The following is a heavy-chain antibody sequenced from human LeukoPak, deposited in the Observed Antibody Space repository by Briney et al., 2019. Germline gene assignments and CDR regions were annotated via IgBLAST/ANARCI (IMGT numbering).Heavy chain of an antibody. J-gene: IGHJ6*03. Sequence: GGTLRLSCAASGFTFSSYGMSWVRQAPGKGLEWVSAISGSGGSTYYADSVRGRFTLSRDDSRNTLYLQMNSLRAEDTAVYYCGGAAVQGHYYYYMDVWGKGTTVTVSS. CDR1: GFTFSSYG. V-gene: IGHV3-23*01. D-gene: IGHD6-13*01. CDR2: ISGSGGST. CDR3: GGAAVQGHYYYYMDV.